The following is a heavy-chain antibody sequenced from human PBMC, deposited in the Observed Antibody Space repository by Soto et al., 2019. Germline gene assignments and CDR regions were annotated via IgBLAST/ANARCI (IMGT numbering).Heavy chain of an antibody. D-gene: IGHD4-17*01. Sequence: EVQLVESGGGLVKPGGSLRLSCAASGFTFSSYSMNWVRQAPGKGLECVSSVSSSRSNKYYADSVKGRFTISRDNAKNSLYLQMNSLRAEVTAVYYCATDIREATLTTLRAFDIWGQGTMVTVSS. CDR3: ATDIREATLTTLRAFDI. CDR2: VSSSRSNK. CDR1: GFTFSSYS. J-gene: IGHJ3*02. V-gene: IGHV3-21*01.